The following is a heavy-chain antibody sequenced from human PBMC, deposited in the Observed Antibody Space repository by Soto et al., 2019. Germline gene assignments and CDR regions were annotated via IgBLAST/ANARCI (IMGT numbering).Heavy chain of an antibody. CDR3: ARDTASSGWYYYYYGMDV. J-gene: IGHJ6*02. D-gene: IGHD6-19*01. Sequence: PGGSLRLSCAASGFTFRDYSMNWVRQAPGKGLEWVAVIWYDGSNKYYADSVKGRFTISRDNSKNTLYLQMNSLRAEDTAVYYCARDTASSGWYYYYYGMDVWGQGTTVTVSS. CDR2: IWYDGSNK. CDR1: GFTFRDYS. V-gene: IGHV3-33*01.